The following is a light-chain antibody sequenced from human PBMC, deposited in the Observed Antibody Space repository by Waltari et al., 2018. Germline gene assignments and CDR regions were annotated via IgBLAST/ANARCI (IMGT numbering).Light chain of an antibody. CDR1: QRVFYNSNNKHY. J-gene: IGKJ2*01. CDR2: WAS. Sequence: DIVMTQSPDSLPVSLGERATIPCKSSQRVFYNSNNKHYLAWYQQKVGQPPKLLIYWASSRESGVPDRFSGSVSGTDFTLTISSLQTEDVAVYYCQQYYTAPYTFGQGTKLEIK. CDR3: QQYYTAPYT. V-gene: IGKV4-1*01.